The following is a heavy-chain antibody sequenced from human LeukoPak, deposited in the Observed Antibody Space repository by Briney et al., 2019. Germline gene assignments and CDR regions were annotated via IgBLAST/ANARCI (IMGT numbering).Heavy chain of an antibody. CDR1: GDSISSYY. CDR2: IYYSGST. V-gene: IGHV4-59*01. Sequence: PSETLSLTCTVSGDSISSYYWSWIRQPPGKGLEWIGYIYYSGSTNYNPSLKSRVTISVDTSKNQFSLKLSSVTAADTAVYYCARAASSWSFDYRGQGTLVTVSS. J-gene: IGHJ4*02. D-gene: IGHD6-13*01. CDR3: ARAASSWSFDY.